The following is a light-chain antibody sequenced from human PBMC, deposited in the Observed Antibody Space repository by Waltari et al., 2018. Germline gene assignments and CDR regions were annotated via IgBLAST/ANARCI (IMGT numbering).Light chain of an antibody. V-gene: IGKV1-39*01. CDR1: QSISTY. CDR2: AAS. CDR3: QQSYTPPPT. J-gene: IGKJ5*01. Sequence: QMTQSPSSLSASVGDRVTIACRASQSISTYLNWYRHKPGKAPELLIFAASSWQSGVPSRFSGSGSGTDFTLTISSLQAEDFATYYCQQSYTPPPTFGQGTRLDIK.